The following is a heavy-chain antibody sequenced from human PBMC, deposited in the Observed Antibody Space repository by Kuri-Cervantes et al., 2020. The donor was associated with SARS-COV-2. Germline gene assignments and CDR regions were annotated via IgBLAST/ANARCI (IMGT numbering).Heavy chain of an antibody. CDR1: GGPISSSSYY. J-gene: IGHJ3*02. CDR3: ASSIAAAGWDAFDI. D-gene: IGHD6-13*01. V-gene: IGHV4-39*07. Sequence: SETLSLTCTVSGGPISSSSYYWGWIRQPPGKGLEWIGSIYYSGSTYYNPSLKSRVTISVDTSKNQFSLKLSSVTAEDTAVYYCASSIAAAGWDAFDIWGQGTMVTVSS. CDR2: IYYSGST.